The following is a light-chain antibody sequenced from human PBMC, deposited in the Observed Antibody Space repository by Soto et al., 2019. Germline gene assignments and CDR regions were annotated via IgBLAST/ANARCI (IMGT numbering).Light chain of an antibody. CDR1: SSDVGGYNY. V-gene: IGLV2-14*01. CDR3: SSYTSSSSLV. CDR2: DVS. Sequence: HSALTQPASVSGSPGQSITISCTGTSSDVGGYNYVSWYQQHPGKVPKLMIYDVSNRPSGVSNRFSASTSGNPASQTISGLQSEDDADYYRSSYTSSSSLVFGGGTKLTVL. J-gene: IGLJ2*01.